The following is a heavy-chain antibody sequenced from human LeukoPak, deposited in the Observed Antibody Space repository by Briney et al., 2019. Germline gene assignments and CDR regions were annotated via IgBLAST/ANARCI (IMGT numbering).Heavy chain of an antibody. CDR1: GFIFNNYW. D-gene: IGHD1-26*01. CDR3: ARGATRHSFDH. CDR2: LKQDGSEK. V-gene: IGHV3-7*04. Sequence: PGGSLRLSCAVSGFIFNNYWMSWVRQAPGKGLEWVASLKQDGSEKYYVDSVKGRFTVSRDNAKNSLYLQMNSLRVEDTAVYYCARGATRHSFDHWGQGILVTVSS. J-gene: IGHJ4*02.